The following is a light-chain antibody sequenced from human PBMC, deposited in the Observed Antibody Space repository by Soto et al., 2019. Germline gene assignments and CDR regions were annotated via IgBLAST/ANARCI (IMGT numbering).Light chain of an antibody. Sequence: DIVMTQSPLSLPVTPGEPASISCRSSQSLLHSNGYNYLVWYLQKPGQSPQLLIYLGSYRASGVPDRFSGSGSRTDFTLKISRVEAEDVGVYYCMQALQTPLTFGGGTKVDIK. CDR2: LGS. CDR3: MQALQTPLT. J-gene: IGKJ4*01. V-gene: IGKV2-28*01. CDR1: QSLLHSNGYNY.